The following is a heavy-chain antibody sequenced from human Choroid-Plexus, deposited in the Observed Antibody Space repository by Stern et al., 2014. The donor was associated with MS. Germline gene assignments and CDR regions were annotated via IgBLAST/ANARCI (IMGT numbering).Heavy chain of an antibody. J-gene: IGHJ4*02. D-gene: IGHD6-19*01. CDR3: VRVSGSSGSDF. CDR1: GFTLSDHY. Sequence: EVQLVESGGGLVQPGGSLRLSCVASGFTLSDHYMDWVRQASGKGLEWVGHIRNKTNSYTTQYAASVKGRVVISRDDSKNSLYLQMNSLKSEDTAVYYCVRVSGSSGSDFWGQGTLVSVSS. V-gene: IGHV3-72*01. CDR2: IRNKTNSYTT.